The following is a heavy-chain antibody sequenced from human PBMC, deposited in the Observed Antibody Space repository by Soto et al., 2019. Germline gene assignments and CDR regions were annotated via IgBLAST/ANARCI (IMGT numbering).Heavy chain of an antibody. CDR3: ARELYSYGADAFDI. V-gene: IGHV4-34*01. J-gene: IGHJ3*02. CDR1: GGSFSGCY. CDR2: INHSGST. Sequence: SETLSLTCAVYGGSFSGCYWSWIRQPPGKGLEWIGEINHSGSTNYNPSLKSRVTISVDTSKNQFSLKLSSVTAADTAVYYCARELYSYGADAFDIWGQGTMVTVSS. D-gene: IGHD5-18*01.